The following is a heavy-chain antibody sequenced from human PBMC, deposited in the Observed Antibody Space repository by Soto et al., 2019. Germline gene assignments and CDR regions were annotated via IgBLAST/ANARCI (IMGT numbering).Heavy chain of an antibody. D-gene: IGHD3-10*01. V-gene: IGHV1-3*01. Sequence: QVQLVQSGAEVKKPGASVKVSCKASGYTFTSYAMHWVRQAPGQRLEWMGWINAGNGNTKYSQKFQGRVTITTDTSASTAYRALSSLRSEDTAVYYCARAPGGPSFDYWGQGTLVTVSS. CDR2: INAGNGNT. CDR1: GYTFTSYA. CDR3: ARAPGGPSFDY. J-gene: IGHJ4*02.